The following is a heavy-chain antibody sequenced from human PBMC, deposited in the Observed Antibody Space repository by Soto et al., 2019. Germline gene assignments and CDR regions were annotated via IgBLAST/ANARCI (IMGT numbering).Heavy chain of an antibody. CDR3: ARGLRLVAAKHYYYYYGMDV. Sequence: SVKVSCKASGGTFSSYAISWVRQAPGQGLEWMGGIIPIFGTANYAQKFQGRVTITADESTSTAYMELSSLRSEDTAVYYCARGLRLVAAKHYYYYYGMDVWGQGTTVTVSS. V-gene: IGHV1-69*13. CDR1: GGTFSSYA. J-gene: IGHJ6*02. D-gene: IGHD2-15*01. CDR2: IIPIFGTA.